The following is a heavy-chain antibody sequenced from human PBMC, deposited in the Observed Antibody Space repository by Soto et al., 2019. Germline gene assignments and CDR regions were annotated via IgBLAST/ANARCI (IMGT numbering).Heavy chain of an antibody. Sequence: PGGSLRLSCAASGFTFRSYAMNWVRQAPGKGLEWVSAIGGTGDKTYYAESVKGRFTVSRDNSKNTLYLLLNSLRAEDTALYYCAKYLYDSSYSRGASDVWGQGTMVTVSS. CDR2: IGGTGDKT. CDR1: GFTFRSYA. D-gene: IGHD3-22*01. CDR3: AKYLYDSSYSRGASDV. V-gene: IGHV3-23*01. J-gene: IGHJ3*01.